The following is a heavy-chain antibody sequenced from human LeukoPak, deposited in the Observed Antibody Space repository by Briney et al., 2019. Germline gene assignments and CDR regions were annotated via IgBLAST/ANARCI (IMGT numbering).Heavy chain of an antibody. CDR3: ARRSVVVVAAQDYYLMDV. CDR1: GFSLSTHV. Sequence: GGSLRLSCSASGFSLSTHVMHWVRQAPGKGLEWVALISNDGGNQYYADSVKGRFTISRDNSKNLLSLQMNGLRPEDTALYYCARRSVVVVAAQDYYLMDVWGQGTTVTVSS. D-gene: IGHD2-15*01. J-gene: IGHJ6*02. V-gene: IGHV3-30-3*01. CDR2: ISNDGGNQ.